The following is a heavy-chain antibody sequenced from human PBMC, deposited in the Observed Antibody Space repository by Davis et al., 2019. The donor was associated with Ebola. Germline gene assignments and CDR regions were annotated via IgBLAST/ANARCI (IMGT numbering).Heavy chain of an antibody. CDR2: IYPGDSET. D-gene: IGHD2-2*01. CDR3: ARHGVVGYYYGMDV. CDR1: GYSFSNYW. V-gene: IGHV5-51*01. Sequence: GESLKISCQGSGYSFSNYWIAWVRQMPGKGLEWMGTIYPGDSETRYSPSFQGQVTISVDKSISTAYLQWSSLKATDTAMYYCARHGVVGYYYGMDVWGQGTTVTVSS. J-gene: IGHJ6*02.